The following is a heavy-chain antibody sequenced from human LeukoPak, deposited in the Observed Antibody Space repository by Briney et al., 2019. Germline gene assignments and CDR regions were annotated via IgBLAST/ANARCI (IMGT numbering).Heavy chain of an antibody. CDR3: ARGLGDYGWEEYYFDY. Sequence: SETLSLTCTVSGGSVNSYYLSWIRQPAGKTLEWIGRIYYSGSTYYNPSLKSRVTISVDTSKNQFSLKLSSVTAADTAVYYCARGLGDYGWEEYYFDYWGQGTLVTVSS. D-gene: IGHD4-17*01. CDR2: IYYSGST. CDR1: GGSVNSYY. V-gene: IGHV4-4*07. J-gene: IGHJ4*02.